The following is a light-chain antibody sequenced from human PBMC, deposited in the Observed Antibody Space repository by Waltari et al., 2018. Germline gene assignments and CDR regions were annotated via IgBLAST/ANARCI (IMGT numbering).Light chain of an antibody. Sequence: DIQLTQSPSFLSAVVGDRVTITCRASQDISIFLAWYQQTPGKAPKLLIFAASDLQSGVPLRFSGTGSGTEFTLTISSLRPEDFATYYCQQLHSYPHTFGHGTTLAIK. CDR3: QQLHSYPHT. V-gene: IGKV1-9*01. CDR1: QDISIF. J-gene: IGKJ2*01. CDR2: AAS.